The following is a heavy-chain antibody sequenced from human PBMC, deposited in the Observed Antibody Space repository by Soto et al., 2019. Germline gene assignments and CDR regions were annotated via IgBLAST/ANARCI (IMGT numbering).Heavy chain of an antibody. V-gene: IGHV1-69*02. J-gene: IGHJ3*02. D-gene: IGHD2-15*01. CDR1: GGTFNTYS. CDR3: ARAMVVGATGAFDT. Sequence: QVQLVQSGAEVKKPGSSVKVSCQAAGGTFNTYSINWVRQAPGQGLEWMGRIIPIVGIAKYAQKFQGRVGITADKSTSTAYMMEVNSLSPEDTAMYYCARAMVVGATGAFDTWGQGTMVTVSS. CDR2: IIPIVGIA.